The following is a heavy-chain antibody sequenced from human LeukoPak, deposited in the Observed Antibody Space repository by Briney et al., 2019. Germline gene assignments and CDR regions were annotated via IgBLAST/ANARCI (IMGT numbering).Heavy chain of an antibody. CDR2: MNPNSGNT. Sequence: ASVKVSCKASGYTFTSYDINWVRQATGQGLEWMGWMNPNSGNTGYAQKFQGRVTMTRNTSISTAYMELSSLRSEDTAVYYCARSGVVVPAAMNYYCGMDVWGQGTTVTVSS. J-gene: IGHJ6*02. D-gene: IGHD2-2*01. CDR3: ARSGVVVPAAMNYYCGMDV. CDR1: GYTFTSYD. V-gene: IGHV1-8*01.